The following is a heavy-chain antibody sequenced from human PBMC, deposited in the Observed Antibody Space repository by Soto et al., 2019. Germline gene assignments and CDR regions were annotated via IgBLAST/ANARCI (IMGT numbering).Heavy chain of an antibody. D-gene: IGHD3-22*01. CDR2: ISAYNGNT. V-gene: IGHV1-18*01. J-gene: IGHJ4*02. Sequence: ASVKVSCKASGYTFTSYGISWVRQAPGQGLEWMGWISAYNGNTNYAQKLQGRVTMTTDTSTSTAYMELRSLRSEDTAVYYCAAGHDSSGYYKPNFDYWGQGTLATVSS. CDR1: GYTFTSYG. CDR3: AAGHDSSGYYKPNFDY.